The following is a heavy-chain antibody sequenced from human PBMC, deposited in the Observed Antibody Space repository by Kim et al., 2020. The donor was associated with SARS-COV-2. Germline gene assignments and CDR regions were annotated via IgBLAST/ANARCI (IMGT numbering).Heavy chain of an antibody. V-gene: IGHV3-23*01. Sequence: GGSLRLSCAASGFTFSSYAMSWVRQAPGKGLEWVSAISGSGGSTYYADSVKGRFTISRDNSKNTLYLQMNSLRAEDTAVYYCAKDSLVKKLLWLLYPTFDYWGQGTLVTVSS. J-gene: IGHJ4*02. D-gene: IGHD2-2*02. CDR1: GFTFSSYA. CDR3: AKDSLVKKLLWLLYPTFDY. CDR2: ISGSGGST.